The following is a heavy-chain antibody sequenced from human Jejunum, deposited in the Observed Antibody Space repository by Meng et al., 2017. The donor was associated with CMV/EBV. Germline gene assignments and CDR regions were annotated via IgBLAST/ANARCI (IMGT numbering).Heavy chain of an antibody. D-gene: IGHD1-26*01. J-gene: IGHJ4*02. Sequence: QVQLVGSGGGVVQPGGFLRLSCAASGFTFSNYGLHWVRQAPGKGLEWVAFIEHDGSNKYYADSVKGRFTISRDNSKNTLYLQMNSLRVEDTAVYYCAKDVGYWGQGTLVTVSS. CDR3: AKDVGY. V-gene: IGHV3-30*02. CDR1: GFTFSNYG. CDR2: IEHDGSNK.